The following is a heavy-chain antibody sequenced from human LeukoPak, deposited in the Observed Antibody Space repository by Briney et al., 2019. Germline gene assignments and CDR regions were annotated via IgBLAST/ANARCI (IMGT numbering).Heavy chain of an antibody. CDR2: INSDGSST. CDR1: GFTFSSYW. D-gene: IGHD4-23*01. J-gene: IGHJ4*02. V-gene: IGHV3-74*01. CDR3: ARRYGGWEPTIDY. Sequence: GGSLRLSCAASGFTFSSYWMHWVRQAPGKGLVWVSRINSDGSSTSYADSVKGRFTISRDNAKNTLYLQMNSLRAADTAVYYCARRYGGWEPTIDYWGQGTLVTVSS.